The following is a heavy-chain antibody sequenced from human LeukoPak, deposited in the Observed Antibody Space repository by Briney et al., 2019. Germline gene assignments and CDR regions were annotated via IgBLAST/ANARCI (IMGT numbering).Heavy chain of an antibody. CDR3: ARADSHYYYYYGMDV. J-gene: IGHJ6*02. D-gene: IGHD2-15*01. V-gene: IGHV1-8*01. CDR2: IIPIFGTA. Sequence: ASVKVSCKASGYTFTSYAIQWVRQAPGQGLEWMGGIIPIFGTANYAQKLQGRVTMTRNTSISTAYMELSSLRSEDTAVYYCARADSHYYYYYGMDVWGQGTTVTVSS. CDR1: GYTFTSYA.